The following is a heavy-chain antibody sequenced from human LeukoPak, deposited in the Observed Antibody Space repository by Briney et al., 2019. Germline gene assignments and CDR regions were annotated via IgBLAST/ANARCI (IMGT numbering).Heavy chain of an antibody. J-gene: IGHJ4*02. D-gene: IGHD2-21*01. V-gene: IGHV4-4*09. Sequence: SETLSLTCSVSGGSISGHYWSWIRQPPGKELEWIGYIFITGNTIYNPSLSSRVTMSLDTSKNQFSLKLSSVTAADTAVYYCARFAYCDTGCWYYFDSWGRGMLVTVSS. CDR2: IFITGNT. CDR3: ARFAYCDTGCWYYFDS. CDR1: GGSISGHY.